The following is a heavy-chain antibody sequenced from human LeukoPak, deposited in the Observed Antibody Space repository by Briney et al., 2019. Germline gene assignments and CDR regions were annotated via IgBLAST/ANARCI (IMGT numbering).Heavy chain of an antibody. D-gene: IGHD3-3*01. V-gene: IGHV3-7*03. J-gene: IGHJ4*02. CDR1: GFTISTYW. CDR3: AKNTIPYYFDY. Sequence: GGSLRLSRAASGFTISTYWMTWVRQAPGKGLEWVANIKQDGSEQFYVDSVKGRFTISRDNSKNTLYLQMNSLRAEDTAVYYCAKNTIPYYFDYWGQGTLVTVSS. CDR2: IKQDGSEQ.